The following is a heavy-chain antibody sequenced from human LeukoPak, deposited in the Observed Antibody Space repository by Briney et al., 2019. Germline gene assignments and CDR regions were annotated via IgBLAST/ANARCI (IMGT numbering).Heavy chain of an antibody. D-gene: IGHD3-22*01. CDR2: IIPIFGTA. Sequence: ASVKVSCTASGYTFTSYGISWVRQAPGQGLEWMGGIIPIFGTANYAQKFQGRVTITADESTSTAYMELSSLRSEDTAVYYCARAVYYYDSSGYSPFDYWGQGTLVTVSS. V-gene: IGHV1-69*13. CDR1: GYTFTSYG. CDR3: ARAVYYYDSSGYSPFDY. J-gene: IGHJ4*02.